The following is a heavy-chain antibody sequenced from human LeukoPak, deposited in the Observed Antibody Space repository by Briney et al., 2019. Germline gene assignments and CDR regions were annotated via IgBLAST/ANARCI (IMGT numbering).Heavy chain of an antibody. Sequence: GGSLRLSCAASGFTFSDYYMSWIRQAPGKGLEWVSYMSSSGSTMYYADSVKGRFSISRDNAKNSLYLQMDSLRAEDTAVYYCARSHSPTYYYYYMDVWGKGTTVTVSS. V-gene: IGHV3-11*01. CDR1: GFTFSDYY. CDR3: ARSHSPTYYYYYMDV. CDR2: MSSSGSTM. D-gene: IGHD4-11*01. J-gene: IGHJ6*03.